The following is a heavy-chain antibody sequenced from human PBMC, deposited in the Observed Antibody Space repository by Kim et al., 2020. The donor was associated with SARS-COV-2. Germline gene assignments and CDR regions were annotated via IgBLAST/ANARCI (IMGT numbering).Heavy chain of an antibody. J-gene: IGHJ4*02. Sequence: YYADQVKGRFTISRDNAKNALYLQMNSLRAEDTAVYYCARGAPYYFDYWGQGTLVTVSS. CDR3: ARGAPYYFDY. V-gene: IGHV3-21*01.